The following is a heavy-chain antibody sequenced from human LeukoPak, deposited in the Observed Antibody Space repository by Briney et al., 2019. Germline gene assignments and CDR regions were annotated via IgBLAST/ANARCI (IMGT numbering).Heavy chain of an antibody. J-gene: IGHJ6*03. V-gene: IGHV1-8*01. CDR1: GYTFTSYD. CDR2: MNPNSGNT. Sequence: ASVKVSYKASGYTFTSYDINWVRQATGQGLEWMGWMNPNSGNTGYAQKFQGRVTMTRNTSISTAYMELSSLRSEDTAVYYCARDISSDYYYYMDVWGKGTTVTISS. CDR3: ARDISSDYYYYMDV.